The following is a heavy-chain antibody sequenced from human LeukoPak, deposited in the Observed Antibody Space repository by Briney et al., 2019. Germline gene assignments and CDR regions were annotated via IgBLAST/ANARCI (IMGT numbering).Heavy chain of an antibody. CDR1: GFTLSSYS. CDR2: ISSSGSYI. D-gene: IGHD6-13*01. CDR3: ARGIAAAGTY. Sequence: GGSLRLSCAAPGFTLSSYSMNWVRQAPGKELEWVSSISSSGSYIYYTDSVKGRFTISRDNAKNSLYLQMNSLRAEDTAVYYCARGIAAAGTYWGQGTLVTVSS. V-gene: IGHV3-21*01. J-gene: IGHJ4*02.